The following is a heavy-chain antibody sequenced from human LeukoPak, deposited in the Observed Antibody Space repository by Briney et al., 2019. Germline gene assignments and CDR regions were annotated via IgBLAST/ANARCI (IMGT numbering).Heavy chain of an antibody. Sequence: PSETLSLTCTVSGGSISSSSYYWGWIRQPPGKGLEWIGSIYYSGSTYYNPSLKSRVTISVDTSKNQFSPKLSSVTAADTAVYYCARDAAKAQLAYFDYWGQGTLVTVSS. J-gene: IGHJ4*02. CDR1: GGSISSSSYY. CDR2: IYYSGST. D-gene: IGHD6-13*01. V-gene: IGHV4-39*07. CDR3: ARDAAKAQLAYFDY.